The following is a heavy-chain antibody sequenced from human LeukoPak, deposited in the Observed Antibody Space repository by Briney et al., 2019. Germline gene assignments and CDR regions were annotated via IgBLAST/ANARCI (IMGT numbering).Heavy chain of an antibody. CDR3: ARLEIAVAGNRWFDP. V-gene: IGHV4-39*07. J-gene: IGHJ5*02. CDR1: GGSISSSSYY. Sequence: NPSETLSLTCTVSGGSISSSSYYWGWIRQPPGKGLEWIGSIYYSGSTYYNPSLKSRVTISVDTSKNQFSLKLTSVTAADTAVYYCARLEIAVAGNRWFDPWGQGTLVTVSS. CDR2: IYYSGST. D-gene: IGHD6-13*01.